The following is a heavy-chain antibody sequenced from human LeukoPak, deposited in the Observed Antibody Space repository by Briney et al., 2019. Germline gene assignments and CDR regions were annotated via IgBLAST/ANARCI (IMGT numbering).Heavy chain of an antibody. CDR1: GGSFSGYY. Sequence: SETLSLTCAVYGGSFSGYYWSWIRQPPGKGLEWIGEINHSGSTNYNPSFKSRVTISVDTSKNQFSLKLSSVTAADTAVYYCARGAMVRTRFDYWGQGTLVTVSS. CDR2: INHSGST. D-gene: IGHD3-10*01. CDR3: ARGAMVRTRFDY. J-gene: IGHJ4*02. V-gene: IGHV4-34*01.